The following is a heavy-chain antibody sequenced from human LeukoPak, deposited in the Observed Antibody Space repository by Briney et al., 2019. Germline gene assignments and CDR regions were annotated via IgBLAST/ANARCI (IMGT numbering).Heavy chain of an antibody. V-gene: IGHV3-30*02. J-gene: IGHJ4*02. CDR1: GFTFSSYG. Sequence: PGGSLRLSCAASGFTFSSYGMHWVRQAPGKGLEWVAFIRYDGSNKYYADSVKGRFTISRDNSKNTLYLQMNSLRAEDTAVYYCAKDRIAASGLSYYFDYWGQGTLVTVSS. D-gene: IGHD6-13*01. CDR2: IRYDGSNK. CDR3: AKDRIAASGLSYYFDY.